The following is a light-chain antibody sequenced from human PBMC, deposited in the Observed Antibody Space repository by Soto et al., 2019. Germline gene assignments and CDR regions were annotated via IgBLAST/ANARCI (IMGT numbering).Light chain of an antibody. CDR3: QHYCSFPYT. Sequence: IQMTKSPSTLSASVGDRVAVTSRASQSMSICLAWYQQKPGQVPKVLIYDASSLEGGVPSRVSGSGSGSEFTLTISNLQPEDFETYYCQHYCSFPYTFGQGTKLVIK. J-gene: IGKJ2*01. V-gene: IGKV1-5*01. CDR2: DAS. CDR1: QSMSIC.